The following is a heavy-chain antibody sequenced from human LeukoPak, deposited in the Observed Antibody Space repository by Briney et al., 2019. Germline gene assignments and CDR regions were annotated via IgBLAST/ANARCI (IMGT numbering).Heavy chain of an antibody. D-gene: IGHD3-3*01. CDR1: GYTFTSYG. Sequence: GASVKVSCKASGYTFTSYGISWVRQAPGQGLEWMGWISAYNGNTNYAQKLQGRVTMTTDTSTSTAYMELRSLRSDDTAVYYCARDSGAYDFWSGRPIDYWGQGTLVTVSS. CDR2: ISAYNGNT. J-gene: IGHJ4*02. CDR3: ARDSGAYDFWSGRPIDY. V-gene: IGHV1-18*01.